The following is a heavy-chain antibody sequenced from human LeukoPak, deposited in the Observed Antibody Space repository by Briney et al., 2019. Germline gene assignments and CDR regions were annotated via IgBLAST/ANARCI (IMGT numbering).Heavy chain of an antibody. J-gene: IGHJ4*02. V-gene: IGHV1-18*01. CDR2: ISAYNGNT. CDR3: ARDVGATPFDY. CDR1: GYTFTSYD. D-gene: IGHD1-26*01. Sequence: ASVKVSCKASGYTFTSYDINWVRQATGQGLEWMGWISAYNGNTNYAQKLQGRVTMTTDTSTSTAYMELRSLRSDDTAVYYCARDVGATPFDYWGQGTLVTVSS.